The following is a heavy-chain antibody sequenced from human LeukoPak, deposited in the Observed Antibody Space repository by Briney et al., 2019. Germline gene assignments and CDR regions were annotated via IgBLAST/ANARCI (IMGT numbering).Heavy chain of an antibody. Sequence: SETLSLTCTVSGYSISSGYYWGWIRQPPGKGLEWIGSIYHSRSTYYNPSLKSRVTISVDTSKNQFSLKLSSVTAADTAVYYCARDLMVYAIYYFDYWGQGTLVTVSS. CDR3: ARDLMVYAIYYFDY. D-gene: IGHD2-8*01. J-gene: IGHJ4*02. CDR2: IYHSRST. V-gene: IGHV4-38-2*02. CDR1: GYSISSGYY.